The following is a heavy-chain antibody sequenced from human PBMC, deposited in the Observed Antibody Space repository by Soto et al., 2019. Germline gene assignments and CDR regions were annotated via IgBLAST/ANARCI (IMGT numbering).Heavy chain of an antibody. D-gene: IGHD6-13*01. CDR1: GGSFSSSSYS. V-gene: IGHV4-39*01. J-gene: IGHJ6*02. Sequence: SGTLSLTCTVSGGSFSSSSYSGGWIRQPPGKGLEWIGSIYYSGSTYYNPSLKSRVTISVDTSKNQFSLKLSSVTAADTAVYYCARRSSSWPSMYYYYGMDVWGQGTTVTVSS. CDR3: ARRSSSWPSMYYYYGMDV. CDR2: IYYSGST.